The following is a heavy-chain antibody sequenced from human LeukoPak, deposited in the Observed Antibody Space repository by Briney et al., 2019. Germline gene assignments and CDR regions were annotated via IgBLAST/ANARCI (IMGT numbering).Heavy chain of an antibody. CDR3: ARDLMAAAGTLAPSQFDY. D-gene: IGHD6-13*01. J-gene: IGHJ4*02. CDR2: ISSSSSYI. Sequence: GGSLRLSCAASGFTFSSYSMNWARQAPGKGLEWVSSISSSSSYIYYADSVKGRFTISRDNAKNSLYLQMNSLRAEDTAVYYCARDLMAAAGTLAPSQFDYWGQGTLVTVSS. CDR1: GFTFSSYS. V-gene: IGHV3-21*01.